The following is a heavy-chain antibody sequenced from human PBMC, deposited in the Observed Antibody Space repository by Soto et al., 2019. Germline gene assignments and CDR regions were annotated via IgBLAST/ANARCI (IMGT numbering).Heavy chain of an antibody. J-gene: IGHJ4*02. Sequence: SETLSLTCAVSGGSVSSGGYYWSWIRQPPGKELEWLGYIYYSGSTNYNPSLKSRVTISVDTSKHQFSLKLSSVTAADTAVYYCARRSLWFGELSLYFDYWGQGTLVTVSS. V-gene: IGHV4-61*08. CDR2: IYYSGST. CDR1: GGSVSSGGYY. D-gene: IGHD3-10*01. CDR3: ARRSLWFGELSLYFDY.